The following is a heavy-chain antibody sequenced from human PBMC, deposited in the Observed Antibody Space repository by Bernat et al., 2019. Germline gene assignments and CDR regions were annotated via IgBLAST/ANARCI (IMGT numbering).Heavy chain of an antibody. Sequence: QVQLVESGGGLVQPGRSLRLSCAASGFTFSSYGMHWVRQAPGKGLEWVSVISGDGSTKDYADSVNGRFTISRDNSKNTLYLQVNSLRAEDTVEYYGAKEKGGNYMTVDNWGQGTLVTVSS. D-gene: IGHD1-26*01. V-gene: IGHV3-30*18. CDR2: ISGDGSTK. CDR3: AKEKGGNYMTVDN. J-gene: IGHJ4*02. CDR1: GFTFSSYG.